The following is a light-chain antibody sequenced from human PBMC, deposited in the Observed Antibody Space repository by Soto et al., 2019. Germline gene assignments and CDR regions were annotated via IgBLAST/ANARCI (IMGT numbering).Light chain of an antibody. CDR2: TGS. V-gene: IGKV1-12*01. J-gene: IGKJ4*01. CDR1: QGISSW. CDR3: QQANSFPLT. Sequence: DIQMTQSPSSGSASVGDRVSITCRASQGISSWLAWYQQKPGRAPKLLIYTGSSLQSGVPSRFSGTGAGTDFTLTISRLQPEDVATYYCQQANSFPLTFGGGTKVEIK.